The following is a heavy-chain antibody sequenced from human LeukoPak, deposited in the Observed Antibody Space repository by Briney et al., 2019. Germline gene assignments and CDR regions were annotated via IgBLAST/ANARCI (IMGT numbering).Heavy chain of an antibody. Sequence: SETLSLTCAVSGGSISSSNWWSWVRQPPGKGLEWIGEIYHSGSTNYNPSLKSRVTISIDTSKNQFSLKLNSVTAADTAVYYCARDTESGAVFDYWGQGALVTVSS. D-gene: IGHD4/OR15-4a*01. CDR2: IYHSGST. CDR3: ARDTESGAVFDY. CDR1: GGSISSSNW. V-gene: IGHV4-4*02. J-gene: IGHJ4*02.